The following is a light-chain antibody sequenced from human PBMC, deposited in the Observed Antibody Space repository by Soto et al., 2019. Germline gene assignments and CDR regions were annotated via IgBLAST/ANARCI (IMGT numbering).Light chain of an antibody. Sequence: EIVLTQSPCTLSLSPWERATLSFMASQSVSNNYLAWYRQKPGQAPRLLIFRASNRANGIPDRFSGSGSGTDFTLIISRLEYEDFAMYYCQQYGGSPITFGQGTRLEIK. CDR2: RAS. CDR1: QSVSNNY. J-gene: IGKJ5*01. CDR3: QQYGGSPIT. V-gene: IGKV3-20*01.